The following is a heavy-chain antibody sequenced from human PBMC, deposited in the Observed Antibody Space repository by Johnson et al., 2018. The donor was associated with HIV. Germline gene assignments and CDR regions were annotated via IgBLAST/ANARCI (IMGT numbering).Heavy chain of an antibody. J-gene: IGHJ3*02. D-gene: IGHD6-13*01. V-gene: IGHV3-15*01. Sequence: VQLVESGGGVVQPGRSLRLSCAASGFTFSSYGMHWVRQAPGKGLEWVGRIKSKTDGATTDYAVPVKGRFTISRDDSKNTLYLQMNSLKTEDTAVYYGNRSIAATGRDALDIWGQGTMVTVSS. CDR1: GFTFSSYG. CDR2: IKSKTDGATT. CDR3: NRSIAATGRDALDI.